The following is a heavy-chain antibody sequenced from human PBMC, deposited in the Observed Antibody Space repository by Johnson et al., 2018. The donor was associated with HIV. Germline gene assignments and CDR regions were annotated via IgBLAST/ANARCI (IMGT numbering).Heavy chain of an antibody. CDR3: AKGDPSGYDSSGSLEAFDI. CDR2: IWYDGTNK. D-gene: IGHD3-22*01. CDR1: GFTFNSYG. V-gene: IGHV3-33*03. Sequence: QVQLVESGGRVVQPGRSLRLSCAASGFTFNSYGMHWVRQAPGKGLEWVAVIWYDGTNKYYADSVKGRFTISRDNSKNTLYLQMNSLRAEDTAVYYCAKGDPSGYDSSGSLEAFDIWGQGTMVTVSS. J-gene: IGHJ3*02.